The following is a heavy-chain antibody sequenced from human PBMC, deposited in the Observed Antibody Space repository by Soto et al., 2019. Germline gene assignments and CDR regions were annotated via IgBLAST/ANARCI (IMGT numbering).Heavy chain of an antibody. CDR2: IYYSGST. Sequence: SETVSLTCTVSGGSISSGGYYWSWIRQHPGKGLEWIGYIYYSGSTYYNPSLKSRVTISVDTSKNQFSLKLSSVTAADTAVYYCARESLASGEGFDPWGQGTLVTVSS. CDR3: ARESLASGEGFDP. J-gene: IGHJ5*02. V-gene: IGHV4-31*03. D-gene: IGHD7-27*01. CDR1: GGSISSGGYY.